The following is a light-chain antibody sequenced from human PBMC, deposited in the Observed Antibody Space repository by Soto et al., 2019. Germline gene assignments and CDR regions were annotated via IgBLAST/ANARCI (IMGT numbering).Light chain of an antibody. V-gene: IGLV2-14*01. CDR3: SSYTSSSTLV. J-gene: IGLJ1*01. Sequence: QSALTQPASVSGSPGQSITISCTGTSSDVGDYNYVSWYQQHPGKAPKVMIYDVSNRPSGVSNRFSGSKSGNTAFLTISGLQAEDEADYYCSSYTSSSTLVFGTGTKLTVL. CDR2: DVS. CDR1: SSDVGDYNY.